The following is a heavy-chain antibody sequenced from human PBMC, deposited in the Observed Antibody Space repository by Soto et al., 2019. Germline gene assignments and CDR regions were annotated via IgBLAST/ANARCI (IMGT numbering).Heavy chain of an antibody. CDR2: INSDGSTT. D-gene: IGHD1-26*01. J-gene: IGHJ4*02. Sequence: EVQLVESGGGLVQPGGSLRLSCAASGFTFSSYWMHWVRQAPGKGLVWVSRINSDGSTTSYADSVKGLFTISRDNAKNTLYLQMNSLRDEDTAVYYCTRVSIGYYGVFDYWGQGTLVTVSS. CDR3: TRVSIGYYGVFDY. V-gene: IGHV3-74*01. CDR1: GFTFSSYW.